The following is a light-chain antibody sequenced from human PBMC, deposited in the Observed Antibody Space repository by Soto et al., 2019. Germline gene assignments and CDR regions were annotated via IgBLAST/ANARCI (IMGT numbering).Light chain of an antibody. CDR1: SHDVGGYNY. Sequence: QSALTQPASVSGSPGQSIAISCTGNSHDVGGYNYVSWYQQHPGKAPKLMIYDVSARPSGVSNRFSGSKSDNTASLTISGLQAEDEADYFCSSYTSSSTVVFGGGTKLTVL. CDR3: SSYTSSSTVV. CDR2: DVS. V-gene: IGLV2-14*01. J-gene: IGLJ2*01.